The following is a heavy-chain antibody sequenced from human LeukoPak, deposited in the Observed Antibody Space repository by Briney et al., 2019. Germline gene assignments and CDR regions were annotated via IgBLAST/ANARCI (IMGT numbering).Heavy chain of an antibody. CDR3: ARDPLFDWSKRGFDNWFDP. CDR1: GGTFSSYA. V-gene: IGHV1-69*13. D-gene: IGHD3-9*01. Sequence: ASVKVSCKASGGTFSSYAISWVRQAPGQGLEWMGGIIPIFGTANYAQKFQGRVTITADESTSTAYMELSSLRSEDTAVYYCARDPLFDWSKRGFDNWFDPWGQGTLVTVS. CDR2: IIPIFGTA. J-gene: IGHJ5*02.